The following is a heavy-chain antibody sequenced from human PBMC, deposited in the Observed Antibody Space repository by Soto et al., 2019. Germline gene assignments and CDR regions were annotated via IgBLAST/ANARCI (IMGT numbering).Heavy chain of an antibody. J-gene: IGHJ3*02. CDR1: GFTFSSYG. CDR3: AKRKPGGEQRRSSWYPAFDI. V-gene: IGHV3-30*18. CDR2: ISYDGSNK. D-gene: IGHD6-13*01. Sequence: QVQLVESGGGVVQPGRSLRLSCAASGFTFSSYGMHWVRQAPGKGLEWVAVISYDGSNKYYADSVKGRFTISRDNSKNQLYLQMNSLGAEDTAVYYRAKRKPGGEQRRSSWYPAFDIWGQGTMVTVSS.